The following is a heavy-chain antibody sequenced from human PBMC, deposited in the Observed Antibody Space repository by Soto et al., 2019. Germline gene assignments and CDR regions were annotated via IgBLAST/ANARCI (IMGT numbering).Heavy chain of an antibody. J-gene: IGHJ6*03. D-gene: IGHD2-2*01. CDR1: GGSFSGFY. Sequence: SDTLSLTCAVYGGSFSGFYWSWIFKPPGEGLEWIGEINHSGSTNYNPSLKSRVTISVDTSKNQFSLKLSSVTAADTAVYYCARGLRRRVVVPAAMAWYYYMDVWGKGTTVT. CDR3: ARGLRRRVVVPAAMAWYYYMDV. V-gene: IGHV4-34*01. CDR2: INHSGST.